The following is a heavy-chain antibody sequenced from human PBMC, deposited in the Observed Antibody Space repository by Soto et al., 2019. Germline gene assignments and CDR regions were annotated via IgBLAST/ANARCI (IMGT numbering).Heavy chain of an antibody. CDR2: VFHIGNT. CDR3: AQIPYYYYAMNV. V-gene: IGHV4-4*02. J-gene: IGHJ6*02. Sequence: ASDTLSLTCAISGASISSDNWCSSVSQPPGKGLEWIGEVFHIGNTNYNPSLKSRLTISVDRSRNQFSLELNSVTAADTAVYYCAQIPYYYYAMNVWGQGTTVTVS. CDR1: GASISSDNW. D-gene: IGHD2-21*01.